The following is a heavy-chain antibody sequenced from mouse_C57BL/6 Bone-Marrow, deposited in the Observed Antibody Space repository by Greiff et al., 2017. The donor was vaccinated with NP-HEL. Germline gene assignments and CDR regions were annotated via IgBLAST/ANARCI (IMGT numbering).Heavy chain of an antibody. CDR3: ARVEGVMVTTLYYYAMDY. D-gene: IGHD2-1*01. CDR1: GYAFTNYL. Sequence: QVQLQQSGAELVRPGTSVKVSCKASGYAFTNYLIEWVKQRPGQGLEWIGVINPGSGGTNYNEKFKGKATLTADKSSSTAYMQLSSLPSEDSAVYFCARVEGVMVTTLYYYAMDYWGQGTSVTVSS. CDR2: INPGSGGT. V-gene: IGHV1-54*01. J-gene: IGHJ4*01.